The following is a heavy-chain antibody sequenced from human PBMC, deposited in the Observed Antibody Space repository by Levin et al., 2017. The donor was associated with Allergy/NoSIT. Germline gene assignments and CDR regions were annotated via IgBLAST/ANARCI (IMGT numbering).Heavy chain of an antibody. J-gene: IGHJ2*01. D-gene: IGHD3-10*01. CDR2: LNPGNGIT. CDR1: GYSFADYT. Sequence: GASVKVSCEPSGYSFADYTIHWVRQAPGQRPEWMGWLNPGNGITKYSQKFQGRVTITRDTSANTANLELSSLTSEDTAIYYCARDVGGPGNWYFDVWGRGTLVSVSS. CDR3: ARDVGGPGNWYFDV. V-gene: IGHV1-3*01.